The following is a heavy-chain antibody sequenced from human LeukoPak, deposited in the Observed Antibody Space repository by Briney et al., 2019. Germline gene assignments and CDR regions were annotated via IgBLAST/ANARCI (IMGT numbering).Heavy chain of an antibody. D-gene: IGHD2-15*01. CDR3: ASTYCSGGSCYEDDYYYYYMDV. Sequence: PSETLSLTCTVSGGSISSYYWSWIRQPPGKGLEWIGYIYYSGSTNYNPSLKSRVTISVDTSKNQFSLKLSSVTAADTAVYYCASTYCSGGSCYEDDYYYYYMDVWGKGTTVTVSS. J-gene: IGHJ6*03. CDR1: GGSISSYY. CDR2: IYYSGST. V-gene: IGHV4-59*01.